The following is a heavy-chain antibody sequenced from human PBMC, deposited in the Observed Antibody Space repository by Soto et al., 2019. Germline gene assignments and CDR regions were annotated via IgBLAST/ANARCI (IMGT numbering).Heavy chain of an antibody. CDR3: AREGGGCYNYH. D-gene: IGHD3-16*01. V-gene: IGHV4-61*08. CDR2: IYYSGST. J-gene: IGHJ5*02. CDR1: GDSVSTPDYS. Sequence: PSETLSLTCTVSGDSVSTPDYSYTWIRQPPGRGLECIGYIYYSGSTNYNPSLRSRVTTSLDSSKNQFSLELSSVTAAATAVSYCAREGGGCYNYHWGQGTLVTVSS.